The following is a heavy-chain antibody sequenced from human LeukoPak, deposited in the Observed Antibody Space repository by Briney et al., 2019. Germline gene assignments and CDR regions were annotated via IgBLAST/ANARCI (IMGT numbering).Heavy chain of an antibody. CDR2: IGTVGDT. V-gene: IGHV3-13*01. CDR3: ARVRSGSLGYYGMDV. CDR1: GFTFSSYD. J-gene: IGHJ6*02. D-gene: IGHD1-26*01. Sequence: GGSLRLSCAASGFTFSSYDMHWVRQVTGKGLEWVSAIGTVGDTYYSGSVKGGFSISRENAKNSLYLQMNSLRAGDTAVYYCARVRSGSLGYYGMDVWGQGTTVTVSS.